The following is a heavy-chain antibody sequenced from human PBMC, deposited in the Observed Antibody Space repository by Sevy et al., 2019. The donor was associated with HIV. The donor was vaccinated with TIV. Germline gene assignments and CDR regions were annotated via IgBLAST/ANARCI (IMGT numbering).Heavy chain of an antibody. CDR2: IGTAGAT. Sequence: GGCLRLSCAASGFTFSTYDMHWVRQATGKGLEWVSAIGTAGATDYPGSVKGRFTISRENAKNSVYLQMNSLRAGDTAVYYCARANPGVRAFDIWGQGTMVTVSS. J-gene: IGHJ3*02. V-gene: IGHV3-13*01. CDR3: ARANPGVRAFDI. D-gene: IGHD2-8*01. CDR1: GFTFSTYD.